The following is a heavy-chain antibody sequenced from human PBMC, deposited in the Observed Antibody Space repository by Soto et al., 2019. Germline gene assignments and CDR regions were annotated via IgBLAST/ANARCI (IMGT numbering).Heavy chain of an antibody. CDR2: ISDSGDTT. V-gene: IGHV3-23*01. D-gene: IGHD1-26*01. CDR3: AKSGTTREFDF. J-gene: IGHJ4*02. Sequence: GGSLRLSCAASGFTFNSYIMSWVRQAPGKGLEWVSSISDSGDTTDYAESMKGRVTTSRDNSYNTLYLQMISLRAEDTAVYYCAKSGTTREFDFWGQGTMVTVSS. CDR1: GFTFNSYI.